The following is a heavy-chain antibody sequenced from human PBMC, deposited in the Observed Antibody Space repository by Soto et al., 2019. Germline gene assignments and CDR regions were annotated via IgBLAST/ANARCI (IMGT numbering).Heavy chain of an antibody. Sequence: GGSLRLSCAASGFTFSSYAMYWVRQAPGKGLECVSTVTAGVNTYYADSVKGRFTISRDNSKNSLYLQMSSLRADDTAVYYCAKASAIGKSDGMDVWGQGTTVTVSS. CDR1: GFTFSSYA. V-gene: IGHV3-23*01. J-gene: IGHJ6*02. CDR2: VTAGVNT. D-gene: IGHD1-26*01. CDR3: AKASAIGKSDGMDV.